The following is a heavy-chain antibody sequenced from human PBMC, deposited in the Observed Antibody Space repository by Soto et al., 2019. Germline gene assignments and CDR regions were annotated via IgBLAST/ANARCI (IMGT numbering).Heavy chain of an antibody. V-gene: IGHV1-18*01. D-gene: IGHD5-18*01. J-gene: IGHJ6*02. CDR1: GYTFTSYG. CDR2: ISAYNGNT. CDR3: ARHVGYGPITYYYYYGMDV. Sequence: GASVKVSCKASGYTFTSYGISCVRPAPGQGLEWMGWISAYNGNTNYAQKLQGRVTMTTDTSTSTAYMELRSLRSDDTAVYYCARHVGYGPITYYYYYGMDVWGQGTTVTVSS.